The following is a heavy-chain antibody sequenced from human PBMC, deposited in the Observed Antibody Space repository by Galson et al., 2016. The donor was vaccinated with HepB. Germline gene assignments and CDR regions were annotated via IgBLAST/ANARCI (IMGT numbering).Heavy chain of an antibody. CDR2: IYYSGST. CDR1: GGSVSSGGYY. Sequence: TLSLTCTVSGGSVSSGGYYWSWIRQHPGKGLEWIGYIYYSGSTYYNPSLESRVTISVDTSKSKNQFSLKLRYVTAADTAVYYCARVRPLAARPGYYYAMDVWGQGTTVTVSS. D-gene: IGHD6-6*01. V-gene: IGHV4-31*03. J-gene: IGHJ6*02. CDR3: ARVRPLAARPGYYYAMDV.